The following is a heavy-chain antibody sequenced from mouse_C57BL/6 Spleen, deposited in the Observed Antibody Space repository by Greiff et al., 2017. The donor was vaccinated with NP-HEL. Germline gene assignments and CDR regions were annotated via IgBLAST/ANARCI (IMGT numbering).Heavy chain of an antibody. D-gene: IGHD3-2*02. CDR2: IDPEDGDT. CDR1: GFNIKDYY. Sequence: EVKVEESGAELVRPGASVKLSCTASGFNIKDYYMHWVKQRPEQGLEWIGRIDPEDGDTEYAPKFQGKATMTADTSSNTAYLQLSSLTSEDTAVYYCTSLDSSGFAWFAYWGQGTLVTVSA. J-gene: IGHJ3*01. CDR3: TSLDSSGFAWFAY. V-gene: IGHV14-1*01.